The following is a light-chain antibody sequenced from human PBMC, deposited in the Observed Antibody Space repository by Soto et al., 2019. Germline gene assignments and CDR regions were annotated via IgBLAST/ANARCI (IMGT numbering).Light chain of an antibody. CDR2: GAS. V-gene: IGKV3-15*01. Sequence: EIVMTQSPATLSVSPGERATLSCRASQSVSSNLAWYQQKPGQAPRLLIYGASTRATGIPARFSGSGSGPEFTLTISSLQAEDFAVYYCQQYNNWPPRTFGQGTKPEIK. J-gene: IGKJ2*01. CDR3: QQYNNWPPRT. CDR1: QSVSSN.